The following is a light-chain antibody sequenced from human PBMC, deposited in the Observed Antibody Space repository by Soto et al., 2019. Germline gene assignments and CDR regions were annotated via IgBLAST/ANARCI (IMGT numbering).Light chain of an antibody. V-gene: IGLV2-23*01. Sequence: QSALTQPASVSGSPGQSITISCTGTSSDIVSWYQQHPGKAPKLIIYEGSKRPSGVSNRFSGSKSGNTASLTIAGLQAEDEAYYYCCSYAGSSTLVFGGGTKVTVL. CDR3: CSYAGSSTLV. CDR2: EGS. CDR1: SSDIV. J-gene: IGLJ2*01.